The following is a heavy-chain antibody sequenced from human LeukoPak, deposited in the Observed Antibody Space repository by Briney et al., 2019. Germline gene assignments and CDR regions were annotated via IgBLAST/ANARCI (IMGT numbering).Heavy chain of an antibody. Sequence: GGSLRLSCAASGFTFGSYAMHWVRQAPGKGLEWVALISYDGINKYYTDSVKGRFTISKDNSKNTLYLQMNSLRAEDTAVFYCAKDRYTYGPGTFDIWGQGTMVTVSS. CDR2: ISYDGINK. CDR1: GFTFGSYA. J-gene: IGHJ3*02. D-gene: IGHD5-18*01. V-gene: IGHV3-30-3*01. CDR3: AKDRYTYGPGTFDI.